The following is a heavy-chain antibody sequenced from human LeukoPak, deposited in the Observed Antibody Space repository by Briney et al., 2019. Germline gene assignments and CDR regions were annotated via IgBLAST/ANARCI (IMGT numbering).Heavy chain of an antibody. V-gene: IGHV4-39*07. CDR3: ARGGYSYGLRQPSENWFDP. J-gene: IGHJ5*02. D-gene: IGHD5-18*01. Sequence: PSETLSLTCTVSGGSISSSSYYWGWIRQPPGKGLEWIGSIYYSGSTYYNPSLKSRVTISVDTSKNQFSLKLSSVTAADTAVCYCARGGYSYGLRQPSENWFDPWGQGTLVTVSS. CDR2: IYYSGST. CDR1: GGSISSSSYY.